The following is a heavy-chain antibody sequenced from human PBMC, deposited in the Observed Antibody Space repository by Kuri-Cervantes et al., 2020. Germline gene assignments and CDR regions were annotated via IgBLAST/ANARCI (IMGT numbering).Heavy chain of an antibody. CDR3: ARLVVASNYYYYGMDV. CDR1: GFTFSSYG. D-gene: IGHD2-15*01. Sequence: GGSLRLSCAASGFTFSSYGMHWVRQAPGKGLEWVSSISSSSSYIYYADSVKGRFTISRDNAKNSLYLQMNSLRAEDTAVYYCARLVVASNYYYYGMDVWGQGTTVTVSS. CDR2: ISSSSSYI. V-gene: IGHV3-21*01. J-gene: IGHJ6*02.